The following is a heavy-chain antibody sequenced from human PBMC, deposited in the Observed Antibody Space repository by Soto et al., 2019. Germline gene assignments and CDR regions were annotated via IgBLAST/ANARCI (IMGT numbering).Heavy chain of an antibody. V-gene: IGHV1-46*01. J-gene: IGHJ4*02. Sequence: QVQLVQYGAEVKTPGASVRVSCNASGYTFTHYYIHWVRQAPGQGLEWMGIINPNGGITTYAQKFRAGFSMTRDTSTSTVYLELSSLRSEDSAVYYCATSVNSAMAFDYWGQGTLVTVSS. CDR2: INPNGGIT. D-gene: IGHD5-18*01. CDR1: GYTFTHYY. CDR3: ATSVNSAMAFDY.